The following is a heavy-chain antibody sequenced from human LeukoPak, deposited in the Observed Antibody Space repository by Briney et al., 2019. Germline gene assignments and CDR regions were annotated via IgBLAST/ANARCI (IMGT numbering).Heavy chain of an antibody. Sequence: SVKVSCKASGGTFSSYAISWVRQAPGQGLEWMGGIIPIFDTANYAQKFQGRVTITTDESTSTAYMELSSLRSEDTAVYYCARDPIGGAVAGTTQNWGQGTLVTVSS. CDR3: ARDPIGGAVAGTTQN. J-gene: IGHJ4*02. V-gene: IGHV1-69*05. D-gene: IGHD6-19*01. CDR1: GGTFSSYA. CDR2: IIPIFDTA.